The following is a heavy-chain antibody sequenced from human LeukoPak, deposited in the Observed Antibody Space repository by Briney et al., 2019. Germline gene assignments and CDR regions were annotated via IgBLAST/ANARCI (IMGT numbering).Heavy chain of an antibody. CDR2: ISSSSSTI. Sequence: PGGSLRLSCAASGFTFSSYSMNWVRQAPGKGLEWVSYISSSSSTIYYADSVKGRFTISRDNAKNSLYLQMNSLRAEDTAVYYCARVRTTGYCSSTSCRELDYWGQGTLVTVSS. J-gene: IGHJ4*02. V-gene: IGHV3-48*01. D-gene: IGHD2-2*01. CDR1: GFTFSSYS. CDR3: ARVRTTGYCSSTSCRELDY.